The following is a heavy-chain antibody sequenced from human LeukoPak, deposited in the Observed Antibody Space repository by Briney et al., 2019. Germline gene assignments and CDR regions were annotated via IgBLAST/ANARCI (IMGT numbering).Heavy chain of an antibody. CDR3: ARLSGIVGPSYY. CDR1: GGSFSGYY. Sequence: SETLSLTCGVYGGSFSGYYWNWIRQPPGKRLEWIGSISYSGTTYYKSSLKSRITMSVDTSKSEFSLRMSSVTAADTAVYYCARLSGIVGPSYYWGQGTLVIVSS. V-gene: IGHV4-34*01. J-gene: IGHJ4*02. CDR2: ISYSGTT. D-gene: IGHD1-26*01.